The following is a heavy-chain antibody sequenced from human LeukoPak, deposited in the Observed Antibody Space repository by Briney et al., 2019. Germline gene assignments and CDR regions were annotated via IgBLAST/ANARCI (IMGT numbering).Heavy chain of an antibody. CDR1: GGSFSGYY. CDR2: ISCSGST. V-gene: IGHV4-34*01. CDR3: ARGPWFDP. Sequence: SETLSLTCAVYGGSFSGYYWSWIRQPPGKGLEWIGSISCSGSTNYNPSLKSRVTISVDTSKNQFSLKLSSVTAADTAVYYCARGPWFDPWGQGTLVTVSS. J-gene: IGHJ5*02.